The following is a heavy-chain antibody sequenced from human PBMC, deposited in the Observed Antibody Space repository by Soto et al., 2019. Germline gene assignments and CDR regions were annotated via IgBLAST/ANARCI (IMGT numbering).Heavy chain of an antibody. J-gene: IGHJ3*02. CDR2: IYYSGST. V-gene: IGHV4-39*01. D-gene: IGHD3-22*01. CDR1: CGSISSSSYY. CDR3: ARDNYYNSSVRVSGGDVDI. Sequence: SEPLSLTCTVSCGSISSSSYYWGWIRQPPGKGLEWIGSIYYSGSTYYNPSLKSRVTISVDTSKNQFSLKLSSVTAADTAVYYCARDNYYNSSVRVSGGDVDI.